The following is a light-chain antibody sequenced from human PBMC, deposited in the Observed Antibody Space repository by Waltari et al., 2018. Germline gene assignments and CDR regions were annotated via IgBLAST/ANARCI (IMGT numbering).Light chain of an antibody. Sequence: TQAPSVSVSPGQTATITCSGQNVGNKYGSWYQQKPGQSPVVVIYRDSERPSGVPERFSGSNSGNAVTLTITGTQAVDEADYYCQVWDTGSVLFGGGTNLTVL. CDR3: QVWDTGSVL. CDR1: NVGNKY. CDR2: RDS. V-gene: IGLV3-1*01. J-gene: IGLJ3*02.